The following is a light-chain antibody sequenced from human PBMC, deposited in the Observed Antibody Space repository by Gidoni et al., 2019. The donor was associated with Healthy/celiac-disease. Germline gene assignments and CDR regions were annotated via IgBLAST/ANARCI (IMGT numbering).Light chain of an antibody. V-gene: IGKV2-28*01. CDR2: LGS. Sequence: DIVMTLSTLPLPVTPGEPASISCRSSQSLLHSNGYNQLDWYLQKPGQSPQLLIYLGSNRASGVPDRFRCSGSGTDFTLKISRVEAEDVGVYYCMQALQTPLTFAGGTKVEIK. CDR3: MQALQTPLT. J-gene: IGKJ4*01. CDR1: QSLLHSNGYNQ.